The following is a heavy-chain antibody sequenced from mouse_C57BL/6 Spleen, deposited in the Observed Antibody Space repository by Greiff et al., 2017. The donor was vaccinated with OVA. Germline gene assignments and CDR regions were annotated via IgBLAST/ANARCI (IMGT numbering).Heavy chain of an antibody. V-gene: IGHV1-69*01. J-gene: IGHJ2*01. D-gene: IGHD1-1*01. CDR2: IDPSDSYT. CDR3: ARYYYGSGSDY. CDR1: GYTFTSYW. Sequence: QVQLKQPGAELVMPGASVKLSCKASGYTFTSYWMHWVKQRPGQGLEWIGEIDPSDSYTNYNQKFKGKSTLTVDKSSSTAYMQLSSLTSEDSAVYYCARYYYGSGSDYWGQGTTLTVSS.